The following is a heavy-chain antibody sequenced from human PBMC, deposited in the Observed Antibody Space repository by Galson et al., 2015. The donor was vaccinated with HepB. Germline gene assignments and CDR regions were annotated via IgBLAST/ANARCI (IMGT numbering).Heavy chain of an antibody. CDR1: GFTFSSYG. CDR3: ARYRWVVVVPAAMNYYYYYGMDV. V-gene: IGHV3-30*19. J-gene: IGHJ6*02. CDR2: ISYDGSNK. Sequence: SLRLSCAASGFTFSSYGMHWVRQAPGKGLEWVAVISYDGSNKYYADSVKGRFTISRDNSKNTLYLQMNSLRAEDTAVYYCARYRWVVVVPAAMNYYYYYGMDVWGQGTTVTVSS. D-gene: IGHD2-2*01.